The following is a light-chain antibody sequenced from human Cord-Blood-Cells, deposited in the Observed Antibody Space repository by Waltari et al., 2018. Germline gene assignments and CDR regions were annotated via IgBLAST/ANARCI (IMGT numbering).Light chain of an antibody. CDR1: QSVSSY. Sequence: IVLTQSPATLSLSPGERATLPCRASQSVSSYLAWYQQKPGQSPRLLIYDASNRATGIPARFSGSGSGTDFTLTISSLEPEDFAVYYCQQRSNWPPVLYSFGQGTKLEIK. V-gene: IGKV3-11*01. CDR3: QQRSNWPPVLYS. CDR2: DAS. J-gene: IGKJ2*03.